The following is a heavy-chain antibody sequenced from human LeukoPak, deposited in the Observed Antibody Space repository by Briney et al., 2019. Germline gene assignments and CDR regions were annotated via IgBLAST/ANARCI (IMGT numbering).Heavy chain of an antibody. Sequence: GGSLRLSCAASGFTFSSYSMNWVRQAPGKGLEWVSSISSSSSYIYYADSVKGRFTISRDNAENSLYLQMNSLRAEDTAVYYCARDNRAIFGVVIRYDYWGQGTLVTVSS. J-gene: IGHJ4*02. CDR1: GFTFSSYS. CDR3: ARDNRAIFGVVIRYDY. CDR2: ISSSSSYI. D-gene: IGHD3-3*01. V-gene: IGHV3-21*01.